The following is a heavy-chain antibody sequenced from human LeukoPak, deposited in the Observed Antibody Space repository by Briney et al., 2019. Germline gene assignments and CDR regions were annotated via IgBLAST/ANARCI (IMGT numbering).Heavy chain of an antibody. CDR3: AFSLVVPAAQPSPYYYYYYMDV. V-gene: IGHV1-2*02. CDR2: INPNSGGT. J-gene: IGHJ6*03. D-gene: IGHD2-2*01. Sequence: SXYTFTXYYMXXVRQAPGQGLXXXXXINPNSGGTNYAQKFQGRVTMTRDTSISTAYMELSRLRSDDTAVYYCAFSLVVPAAQPSPYYYYYYMDVWGKGTTVTVSS. CDR1: XYTFTXYY.